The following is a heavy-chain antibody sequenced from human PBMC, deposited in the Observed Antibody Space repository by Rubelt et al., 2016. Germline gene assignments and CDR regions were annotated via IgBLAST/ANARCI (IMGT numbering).Heavy chain of an antibody. V-gene: IGHV4-34*01. CDR1: GGSLSGYY. J-gene: IGHJ6*02. Sequence: QVQLQQWGAGLLKPSETLSLTCAVYGGSLSGYYWSWIRQSPGKGLEWIGESNPSGSTNYNPSLKSRVTISVDTSKNQFSLELSSVTAADTAVYYCARDKLPRYGMDVWGQGTTVTVSS. CDR3: ARDKLPRYGMDV. D-gene: IGHD5-24*01. CDR2: SNPSGST.